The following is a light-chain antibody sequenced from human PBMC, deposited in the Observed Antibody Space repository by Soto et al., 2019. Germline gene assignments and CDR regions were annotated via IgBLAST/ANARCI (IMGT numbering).Light chain of an antibody. J-gene: IGKJ1*01. CDR3: QQRYDWPWT. V-gene: IGKV3D-20*02. CDR1: QSISSSF. Sequence: EIVLTQSPGTLSLSPGESATLSCRASQSISSSFFAWYQHKPGQAPRLFIYDVSKRATGIPARFSGSGSGTDFTLTISSLEPEDFAVYFCQQRYDWPWTFGLGTKVEI. CDR2: DVS.